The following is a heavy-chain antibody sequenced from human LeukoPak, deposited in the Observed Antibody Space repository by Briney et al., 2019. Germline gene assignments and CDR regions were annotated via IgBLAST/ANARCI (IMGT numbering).Heavy chain of an antibody. CDR1: GYSFTSYW. Sequence: GESLKISCKGSGYSFTSYWIGWVRKMPGKGLEWMGIIYPGDSDTRYSPSFQGQVTISADKSISTAYLQWSSLKASDTAMYYCARQPYYDFWSVSTGGFDYWGQGTLVTVSS. J-gene: IGHJ4*02. D-gene: IGHD3-3*01. V-gene: IGHV5-51*01. CDR2: IYPGDSDT. CDR3: ARQPYYDFWSVSTGGFDY.